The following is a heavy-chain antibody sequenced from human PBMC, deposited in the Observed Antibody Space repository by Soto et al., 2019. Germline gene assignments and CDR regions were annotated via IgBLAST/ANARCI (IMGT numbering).Heavy chain of an antibody. CDR1: GFTFSSYW. J-gene: IGHJ4*02. V-gene: IGHV3-7*04. Sequence: EVQLVESGGGLVQPGGSLRLSCAASGFTFSSYWMSWVRQAPGKGLEWVANIKQDGSEKYYVDSVKGRFTISRDNAKNSLYLQMNILRDEDTAVYYCARDQGGSGSYSFVYWGQGTLVTVSS. D-gene: IGHD3-10*01. CDR2: IKQDGSEK. CDR3: ARDQGGSGSYSFVY.